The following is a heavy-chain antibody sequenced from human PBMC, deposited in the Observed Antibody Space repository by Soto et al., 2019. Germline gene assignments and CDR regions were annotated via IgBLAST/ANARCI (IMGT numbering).Heavy chain of an antibody. V-gene: IGHV3-23*01. J-gene: IGHJ6*02. CDR1: GFTFSNFA. D-gene: IGHD6-13*01. Sequence: GGSLRLSCAASGFTFSNFAMTWVRQAPGEGLEWVSSISGTDDYTYYADSVKGRFTISRDNARNTLFLHMNNLRADDTAGYYCARVSSSSSWPIRRDYYYSGMDVWGQGTTVTVSS. CDR2: ISGTDDYT. CDR3: ARVSSSSSWPIRRDYYYSGMDV.